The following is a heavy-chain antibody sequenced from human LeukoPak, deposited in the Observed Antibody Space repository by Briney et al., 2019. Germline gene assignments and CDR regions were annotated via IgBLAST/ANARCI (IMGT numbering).Heavy chain of an antibody. Sequence: GGSLRLSCAASGFIFSTYDMTWVRQAPGKGLEWVSLITTGSHYIYYADSVKGRFTISRDNAKSSLFLQMNSLRAEDTAVYYCAAMRACSSTTCNPFDKWGQGTLVTVSS. CDR2: ITTGSHYI. CDR3: AAMRACSSTTCNPFDK. CDR1: GFIFSTYD. D-gene: IGHD2-2*01. V-gene: IGHV3-21*01. J-gene: IGHJ4*02.